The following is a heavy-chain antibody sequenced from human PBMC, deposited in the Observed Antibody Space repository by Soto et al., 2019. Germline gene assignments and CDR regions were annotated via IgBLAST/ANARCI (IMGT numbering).Heavy chain of an antibody. V-gene: IGHV3-15*07. CDR2: IKSKTDGGTK. D-gene: IGHD3-22*01. CDR1: GFTFSNAW. CDR3: TTDYASYDSSGYLES. J-gene: IGHJ4*02. Sequence: EVQLVESGGGLVKPGGSLRLSCAASGFTFSNAWMNWVRQAPGKGLEWVGRIKSKTDGGTKDYAAPVKGRFTISRDDSKNTLYLQMNSLKTEDTAVYYCTTDYASYDSSGYLESWGQGTLVTVSS.